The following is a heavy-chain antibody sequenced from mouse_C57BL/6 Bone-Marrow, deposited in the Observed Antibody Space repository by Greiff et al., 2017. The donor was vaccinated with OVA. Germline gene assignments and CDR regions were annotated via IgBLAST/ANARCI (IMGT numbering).Heavy chain of an antibody. CDR2: IRSKSNNYAT. Sequence: EVMLVESGGGLVQPKGSLKLSCAASGFSFNTYAMNWVRQAPGKGLEWVARIRSKSNNYATYYADSVKDRFTISRDDSESMLYLQMNNLKTEDTAMYYCVRHDATTWYFDVWGTGTTVTVSS. D-gene: IGHD1-1*01. CDR1: GFSFNTYA. V-gene: IGHV10-1*01. J-gene: IGHJ1*03. CDR3: VRHDATTWYFDV.